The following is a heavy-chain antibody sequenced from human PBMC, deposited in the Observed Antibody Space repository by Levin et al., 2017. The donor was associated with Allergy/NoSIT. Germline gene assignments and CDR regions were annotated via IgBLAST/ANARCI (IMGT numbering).Heavy chain of an antibody. V-gene: IGHV3-23*01. CDR1: GFTVDIYA. Sequence: GGSLRLSCAASGFTVDIYALSWVRQTAGKGLEWVSGITGSSKTIQYADSVKGRFTISRDNSKGMVYLHMNSLRPEDTAVYYCAKDHVSGDSVWGPYDFWGQGTLVTVSS. J-gene: IGHJ4*02. CDR3: AKDHVSGDSVWGPYDF. CDR2: ITGSSKTI. D-gene: IGHD2-21*02.